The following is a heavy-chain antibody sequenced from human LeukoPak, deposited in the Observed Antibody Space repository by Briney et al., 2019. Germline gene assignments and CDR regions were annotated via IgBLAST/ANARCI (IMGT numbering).Heavy chain of an antibody. Sequence: ASVKVSCKASGYTFTSYDINWVRQATGQGLEWMGWMNPNSGNTGYAQKFQGRVTLTRNTSISTAYMELSSLRSEDTAVYYCARADSSSWPHYYYYGMDVWGQGTTVTVSS. CDR3: ARADSSSWPHYYYYGMDV. J-gene: IGHJ6*02. CDR2: MNPNSGNT. CDR1: GYTFTSYD. V-gene: IGHV1-8*02. D-gene: IGHD6-13*01.